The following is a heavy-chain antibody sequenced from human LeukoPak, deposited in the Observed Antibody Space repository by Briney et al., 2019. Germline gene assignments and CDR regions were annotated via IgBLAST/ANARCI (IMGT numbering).Heavy chain of an antibody. CDR2: IYYSGST. V-gene: IGHV4-59*12. Sequence: KPSETLSLTCTVSGGSISSYYWSWIRQPPGKGLEWIGYIYYSGSTNYNPSLKSRVTISVDTSKNQFSLKLSSVTAADTAVYYCARFAAAGTGYYYGMDVWGQGTTVTVSS. J-gene: IGHJ6*02. CDR3: ARFAAAGTGYYYGMDV. CDR1: GGSISSYY. D-gene: IGHD6-13*01.